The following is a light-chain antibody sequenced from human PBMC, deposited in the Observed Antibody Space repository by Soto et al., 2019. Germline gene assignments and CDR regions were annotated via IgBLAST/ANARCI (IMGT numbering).Light chain of an antibody. CDR2: EVS. CDR3: SSYTSSSPFV. J-gene: IGLJ1*01. V-gene: IGLV2-14*03. CDR1: SSGVGGYDY. Sequence: QSALTQPASVSGSPGQSITISCTGTSSGVGGYDYVSWYQQHPGKAPKLMIYEVSDRPSGVSDRFSGSKSGNTASLTISGLQAEDEADYYCSSYTSSSPFVFGTGTKVTVL.